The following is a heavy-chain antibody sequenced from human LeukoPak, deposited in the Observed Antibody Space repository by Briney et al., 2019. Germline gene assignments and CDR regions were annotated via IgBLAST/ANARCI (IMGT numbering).Heavy chain of an antibody. V-gene: IGHV4-61*01. CDR1: GGSVSSGSYY. D-gene: IGHD4-17*01. CDR3: AREGLYGDYVWSLDY. J-gene: IGHJ4*02. CDR2: IYYSGST. Sequence: PSETLSLTCTVSGGSVSSGSYYWSWIRQPPGKGLEWIRYIYYSGSTNYNPSLKSRVTISVDTSKNQFSLKLSSVTAADTAVYYCAREGLYGDYVWSLDYWGQGTLVTVSS.